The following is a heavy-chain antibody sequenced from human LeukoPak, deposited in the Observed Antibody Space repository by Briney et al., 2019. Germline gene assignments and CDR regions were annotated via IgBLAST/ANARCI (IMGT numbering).Heavy chain of an antibody. CDR2: ISGSSSNT. D-gene: IGHD3-16*01. Sequence: GASVKVSCKAYGYTFMSHGISWVRQAPGQGLERTGWISGSSSNTNYAQRLQGRVTMTTDTSTTTAYMELRSLRSDDTAVYYCARATGTWGHDGFDIWGQGTMVTVSS. J-gene: IGHJ3*02. CDR3: ARATGTWGHDGFDI. CDR1: GYTFMSHG. V-gene: IGHV1-18*01.